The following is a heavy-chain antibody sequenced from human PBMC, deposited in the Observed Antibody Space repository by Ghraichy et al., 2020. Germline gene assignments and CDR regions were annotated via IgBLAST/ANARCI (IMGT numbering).Heavy chain of an antibody. Sequence: LTCAASGFTFSSFWMSWVRQAPGKGLEWVANIKQEGSEKYYVDSVKGRFTISRDNAKNSLYLQMNSLRAEDTAVYYCARTIGYCSSTNCYSDYWGQGTLVTVSS. CDR1: GFTFSSFW. CDR2: IKQEGSEK. D-gene: IGHD2-2*02. J-gene: IGHJ4*02. V-gene: IGHV3-7*03. CDR3: ARTIGYCSSTNCYSDY.